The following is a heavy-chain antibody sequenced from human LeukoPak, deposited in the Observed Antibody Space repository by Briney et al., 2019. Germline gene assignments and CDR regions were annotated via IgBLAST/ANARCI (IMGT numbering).Heavy chain of an antibody. J-gene: IGHJ6*03. CDR2: IYYSGST. D-gene: IGHD5/OR15-5a*01. V-gene: IGHV4-59*11. CDR1: GGSISSHY. CDR3: ARSAFYDYYPSYYYMDV. Sequence: SETLSLTCTVSGGSISSHYWSWIRQPPGKGLEWIGYIYYSGSTNYNPSLKSRVTISVDTSKNQFSLKLSSVTAADTAVYYCARSAFYDYYPSYYYMDVWGKGTTVTVSS.